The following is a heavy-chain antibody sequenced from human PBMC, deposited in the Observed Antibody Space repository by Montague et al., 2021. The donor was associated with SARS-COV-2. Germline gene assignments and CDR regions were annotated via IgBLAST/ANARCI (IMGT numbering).Heavy chain of an antibody. CDR1: GFTFSRYW. CDR3: TKGGYYRFDAFDI. J-gene: IGHJ3*02. Sequence: SLRLSCVASGFTFSRYWMHWVRQAPGKGLVWVSHMNSDGSSRGYADAVRGRFTISRDNAKNTLYLEMSSLRAEDTAVYYCTKGGYYRFDAFDIWGQGTMVTVSS. V-gene: IGHV3-74*01. CDR2: MNSDGSSR. D-gene: IGHD3-3*01.